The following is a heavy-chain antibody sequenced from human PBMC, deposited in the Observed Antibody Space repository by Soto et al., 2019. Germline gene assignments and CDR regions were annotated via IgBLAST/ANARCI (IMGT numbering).Heavy chain of an antibody. V-gene: IGHV3-30*18. J-gene: IGHJ4*02. Sequence: PGGSLRLSCAASGFTFSSYGMHWFRQAPGKGLEWVAVISYDGSNKYYADSVKGRFTISRDNSKNTLYLQMNSLRAEDTAVYYCAKARSGSPYSPVDYWGQGT. CDR3: AKARSGSPYSPVDY. CDR1: GFTFSSYG. D-gene: IGHD1-26*01. CDR2: ISYDGSNK.